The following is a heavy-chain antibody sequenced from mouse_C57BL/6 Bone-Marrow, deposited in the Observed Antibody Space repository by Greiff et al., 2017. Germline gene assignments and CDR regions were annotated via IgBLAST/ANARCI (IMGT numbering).Heavy chain of an antibody. CDR1: GYTFTSYW. CDR3: ARSEDGYPYYYAMDY. V-gene: IGHV1-53*01. CDR2: INPSNGGT. Sequence: QVQLQQPGTELVKPGASVKLSCKASGYTFTSYWMHWVKQRPGQGLEWIGNINPSNGGTNYNEKFKSKATLTVDKSSSTAYMQLSSLTSEDSAVXYCARSEDGYPYYYAMDYWGQGTSVTVSS. D-gene: IGHD2-3*01. J-gene: IGHJ4*01.